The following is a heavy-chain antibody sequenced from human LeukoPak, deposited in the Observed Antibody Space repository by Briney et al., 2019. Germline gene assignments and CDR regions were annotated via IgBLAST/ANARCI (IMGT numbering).Heavy chain of an antibody. CDR2: ISWNSGSI. CDR1: GFTFSIYG. Sequence: GGSLRLSCAASGFTFSIYGMSWVRQAPGKGLEWVSGISWNSGSIGYADSVKGRFTISRDNAKNSLYLQMNSLRAEDTALYYCAKDMALGYGSGTFAAFDIWGQGTMVTVSS. D-gene: IGHD3-10*01. CDR3: AKDMALGYGSGTFAAFDI. J-gene: IGHJ3*02. V-gene: IGHV3-9*01.